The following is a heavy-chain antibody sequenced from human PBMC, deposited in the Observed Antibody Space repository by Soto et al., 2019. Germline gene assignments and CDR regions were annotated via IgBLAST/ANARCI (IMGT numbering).Heavy chain of an antibody. J-gene: IGHJ5*01. CDR1: GYTLTNFY. CDR3: ARGLGSGDS. V-gene: IGHV1-46*03. D-gene: IGHD6-25*01. Sequence: QVQLVQSGAEVKKPGASVKVSCKASGYTLTNFYIHWVRQAPGQGLEWMGIINPNGGSTNYAHNFQGSVTITRDTSTSTVYMDLTSLRSEDTAVYYCARGLGSGDSWGRGTLVTVSS. CDR2: INPNGGST.